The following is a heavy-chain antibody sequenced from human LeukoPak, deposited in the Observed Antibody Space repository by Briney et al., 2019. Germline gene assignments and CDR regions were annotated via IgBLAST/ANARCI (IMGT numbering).Heavy chain of an antibody. Sequence: ASVKVSCKASGYTFTSYGISWVRQAPGQGLEWMGWISAYNGNTNYVQKLQGRVTMTTDTSTSTAYMELRSLRSDDTVVYYCARDRDSSPEGAFDIWGQGTMVTVSS. V-gene: IGHV1-18*04. CDR3: ARDRDSSPEGAFDI. J-gene: IGHJ3*02. D-gene: IGHD3-22*01. CDR2: ISAYNGNT. CDR1: GYTFTSYG.